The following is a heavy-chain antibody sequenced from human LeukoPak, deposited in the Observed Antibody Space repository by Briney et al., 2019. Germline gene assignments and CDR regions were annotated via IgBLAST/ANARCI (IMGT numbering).Heavy chain of an antibody. J-gene: IGHJ3*02. CDR1: GFTFDDYA. CDR3: AKDRNVRGYVYGSGAFDT. V-gene: IGHV3-43*02. Sequence: PGGSLRLSCVAAGFTFDDYAIHWVRQLPGKGLEWVSLISADGGSTNYADSVKGRFTFSRDNSKNSLYLQMSSPRSEDTALYYCAKDRNVRGYVYGSGAFDTWGQGTMVTVSS. D-gene: IGHD3-16*01. CDR2: ISADGGST.